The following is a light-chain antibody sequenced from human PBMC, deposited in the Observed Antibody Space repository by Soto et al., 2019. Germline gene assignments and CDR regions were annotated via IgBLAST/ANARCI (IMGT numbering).Light chain of an antibody. Sequence: EIVMTQSPATLSVSPGERATLSCRASQSVSSNLAWYQQKPGQAPRLLIYGASTMATGIPARFSGSGSGTEFTLTISSLQSEDVAVYYGQQYNNWPLFGQGTRLEIK. CDR3: QQYNNWPL. J-gene: IGKJ5*01. CDR1: QSVSSN. V-gene: IGKV3-15*01. CDR2: GAS.